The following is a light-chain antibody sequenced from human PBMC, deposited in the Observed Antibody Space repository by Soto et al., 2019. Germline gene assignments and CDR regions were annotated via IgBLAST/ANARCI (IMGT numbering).Light chain of an antibody. Sequence: DIQMTQSPSTLSASVGDRVTISCRASQSIHSWLAWYQQKPGKAPKLLLYKASSLESGVPSRFSGSGSGTEFPLTISSLQPDDFATYYCQQYNSYPWTFGQGTKVEIK. CDR3: QQYNSYPWT. V-gene: IGKV1-5*03. CDR2: KAS. J-gene: IGKJ1*01. CDR1: QSIHSW.